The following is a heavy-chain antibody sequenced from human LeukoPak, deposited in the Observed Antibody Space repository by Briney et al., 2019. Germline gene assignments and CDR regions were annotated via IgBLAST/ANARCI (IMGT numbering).Heavy chain of an antibody. J-gene: IGHJ4*02. CDR2: IYTSGST. CDR1: GGSISSSSYY. V-gene: IGHV4-61*02. CDR3: ATDEGGY. Sequence: PSETLSLTCTVSGGSISSSSYYWSWIRQPAGKGLEWIGRIYTSGSTNYNPSLKSRVTISVDTSKNQFSLKLSSVTAADTAVYYCATDEGGYWGQGTLVTVSS. D-gene: IGHD3-16*01.